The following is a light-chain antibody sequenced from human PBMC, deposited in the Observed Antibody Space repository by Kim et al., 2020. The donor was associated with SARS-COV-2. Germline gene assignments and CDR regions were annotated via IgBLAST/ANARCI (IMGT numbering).Light chain of an antibody. Sequence: QSVLTQPPSVSGAPGQKVTISCTGSGSNIGAGYDVHWYQHLPGAAPKLLIYDNINRPSGVPDRFSGSKSGTSASLVISGLQAEDEADYFCQSYDIRLGGYYVFGTGTKVTVL. CDR3: QSYDIRLGGYYV. CDR2: DNI. J-gene: IGLJ1*01. V-gene: IGLV1-40*01. CDR1: GSNIGAGYD.